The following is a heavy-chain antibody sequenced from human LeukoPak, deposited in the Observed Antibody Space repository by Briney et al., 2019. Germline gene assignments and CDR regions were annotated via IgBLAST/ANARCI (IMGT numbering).Heavy chain of an antibody. CDR1: GFTVSSNY. Sequence: GGSLRLSCAASGFTVSSNYMSWVRQAPGKGLEWVSVIYSGGSTYYADSVEGRFTISRDNSKNTLYLQMNSLRAEDTAVYYCARDLAVAGTGLDYWGQGTLVTVSS. J-gene: IGHJ4*02. D-gene: IGHD6-19*01. CDR3: ARDLAVAGTGLDY. V-gene: IGHV3-53*01. CDR2: IYSGGST.